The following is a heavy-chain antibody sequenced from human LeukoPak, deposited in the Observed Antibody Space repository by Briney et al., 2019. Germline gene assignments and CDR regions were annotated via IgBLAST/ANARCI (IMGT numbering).Heavy chain of an antibody. Sequence: SETLSLTCTVSGGSISSSSYYWGWIRQPPGKGLEWIGSIYYSGSTYYNPSLKSRVTISVDKSKNQFSLKLSSVTAADTAVYYCARTPAGPEDTANYWGQGTLVTVSS. CDR1: GGSISSSSYY. V-gene: IGHV4-39*07. D-gene: IGHD5-18*01. CDR2: IYYSGST. CDR3: ARTPAGPEDTANY. J-gene: IGHJ4*02.